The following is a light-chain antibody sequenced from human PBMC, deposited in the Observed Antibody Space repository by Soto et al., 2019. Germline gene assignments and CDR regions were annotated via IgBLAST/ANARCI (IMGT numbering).Light chain of an antibody. V-gene: IGKV3-15*01. CDR3: HQYNNWPGT. J-gene: IGKJ1*01. Sequence: ETVMTQSPATLSVSLGERVTFSCRASQSVSNDLAWYQQKPGQAPRLLIYAASTRATGIPATFSGSGSGTDFNLTISSLQSEDFAVYYCHQYNNWPGTFGQGTKVEI. CDR2: AAS. CDR1: QSVSND.